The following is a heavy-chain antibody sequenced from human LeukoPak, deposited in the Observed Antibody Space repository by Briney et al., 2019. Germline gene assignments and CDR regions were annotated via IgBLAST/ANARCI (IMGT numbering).Heavy chain of an antibody. CDR1: GYKFSTFW. CDR2: IYPGDSDT. CDR3: ARHMGGHHQQPDY. J-gene: IGHJ4*02. V-gene: IGHV5-51*01. D-gene: IGHD6-13*01. Sequence: RGESLKISCKGSGYKFSTFWLGWVRQLPGKGLEWMGIIYPGDSDTRYSPSFQGQVTISVDKSISTAYLHWSSLKASDTAIYYCARHMGGHHQQPDYWGQGTLVTVSS.